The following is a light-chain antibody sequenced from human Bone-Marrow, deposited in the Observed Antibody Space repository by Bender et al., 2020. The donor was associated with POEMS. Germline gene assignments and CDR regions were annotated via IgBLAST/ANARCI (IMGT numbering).Light chain of an antibody. J-gene: IGLJ3*02. Sequence: QSVLTQPPSASGTPGQRVTISCSGSSSKFGSYPVNWYQQLPGAAPKLVIFNNSQRPSGVPDRFSESNSGTSASLAISGVLSGDEADFYCATWDDSLNGWVFGGGTKLTVL. V-gene: IGLV1-44*01. CDR2: NNS. CDR3: ATWDDSLNGWV. CDR1: SSKFGSYP.